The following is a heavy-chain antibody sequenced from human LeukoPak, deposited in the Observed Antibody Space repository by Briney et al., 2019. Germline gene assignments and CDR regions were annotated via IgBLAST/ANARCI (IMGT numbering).Heavy chain of an antibody. J-gene: IGHJ4*02. D-gene: IGHD4-23*01. V-gene: IGHV1-69*05. CDR2: IIPTFGTA. CDR3: ARGPQGTTVVTYYFDY. CDR1: GFTFSSYA. Sequence: SVKLSCKASGFTFSSYAISWVRQAPGQGLEWMGTIIPTFGTANYAQKFQGRVTIPTDESTSTAYMELSSLRSEDTAVYYCARGPQGTTVVTYYFDYWGQGTLVTVSS.